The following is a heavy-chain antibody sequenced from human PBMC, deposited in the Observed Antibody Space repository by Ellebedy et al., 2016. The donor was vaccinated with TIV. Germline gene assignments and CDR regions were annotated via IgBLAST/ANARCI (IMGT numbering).Heavy chain of an antibody. CDR1: GFTFRRDW. CDR3: ARIVTTNTWEPTF. J-gene: IGHJ4*02. D-gene: IGHD4-11*01. CDR2: INSDGSIT. V-gene: IGHV3-74*01. Sequence: PGGSLRLSCAASGFTFRRDWMHWVRQAPGKGLAWVSRINSDGSITSYADSVKGRFTISRDNAKNTLYLQMNSLRVEDTAVYYCARIVTTNTWEPTFWGQGTLVTVSS.